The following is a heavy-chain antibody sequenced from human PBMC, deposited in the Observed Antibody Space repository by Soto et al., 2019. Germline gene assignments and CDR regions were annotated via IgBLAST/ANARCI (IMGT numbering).Heavy chain of an antibody. CDR3: AIARYLDHDSRGYLFDN. CDR1: GFTFNIYA. V-gene: IGHV3-23*01. CDR2: ISRYGDIT. D-gene: IGHD3-22*01. J-gene: IGHJ4*02. Sequence: EVQLLESGGDLIQPGGSLRLSCAASGFTFNIYAMTWVRQAPGKGLEWVSAISRYGDITYYADSVEGRFSISRDNSKNTLYLQMNSLRAEDTAVYYCAIARYLDHDSRGYLFDNWGQGTLVTVSS.